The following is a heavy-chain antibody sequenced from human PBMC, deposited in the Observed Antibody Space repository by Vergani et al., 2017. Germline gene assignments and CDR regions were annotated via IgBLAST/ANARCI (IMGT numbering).Heavy chain of an antibody. Sequence: EVQLVESGGGLIQPGGSLTLSCAASLFPVSPNYMSWVRQAPGEGLQLLSLIYSDGNTYFAASVKGRFTISRDSSKNTLYLQMNSLRAEDTAVYYCARVPGYCSGGICYDYYFDYWGQGTLVTVSS. CDR1: LFPVSPNY. CDR3: ARVPGYCSGGICYDYYFDY. D-gene: IGHD2-15*01. V-gene: IGHV3-53*01. J-gene: IGHJ4*02. CDR2: IYSDGNT.